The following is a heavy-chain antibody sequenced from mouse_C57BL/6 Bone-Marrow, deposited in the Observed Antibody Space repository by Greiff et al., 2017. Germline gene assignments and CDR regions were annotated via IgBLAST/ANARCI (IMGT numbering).Heavy chain of an antibody. CDR1: GFTFSSYA. CDR3: ARDYSNHKDY. D-gene: IGHD2-5*01. CDR2: ISDGGSYT. V-gene: IGHV5-4*01. J-gene: IGHJ2*01. Sequence: EVKLMESGGGLVKPGGSLKLSCAASGFTFSSYAMSWVRQTPEKRLEWVATISDGGSYTYYPDNVKGRFTISRDNAKNNLYLQMSHLKSEDTAMYYCARDYSNHKDYWGQGTTLTVSS.